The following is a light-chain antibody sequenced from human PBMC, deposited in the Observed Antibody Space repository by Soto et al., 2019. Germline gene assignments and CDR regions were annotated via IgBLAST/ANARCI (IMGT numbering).Light chain of an antibody. CDR2: WAS. V-gene: IGKV4-1*01. J-gene: IGKJ2*01. CDR3: QQYYSTLPYT. Sequence: DIVMTQSPDSLAVSLGERATINCKSSQNLLYSSNNKNYLAWYQQKPGQPPKLLIYWASTRESGVPDRFSGSGSGTDFSLTISSLQAEDVAVYYCQQYYSTLPYTFGQGTKLEIK. CDR1: QNLLYSSNNKNY.